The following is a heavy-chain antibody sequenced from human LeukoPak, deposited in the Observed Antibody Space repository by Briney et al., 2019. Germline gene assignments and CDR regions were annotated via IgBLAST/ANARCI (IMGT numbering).Heavy chain of an antibody. J-gene: IGHJ3*02. CDR2: IYYSGST. D-gene: IGHD3-22*01. CDR1: GGSISSGGYY. Sequence: PSETLSLTCTVSGGSISSGGYYWSWIRQHPGKGLEWIGYIYYSGSTYYNPSLKSRVTISVDTSKNQLSLKLSSVTAADTAVYYCARDWAYDSSGYYPNDAFDIWGQGTMVTVSS. V-gene: IGHV4-31*03. CDR3: ARDWAYDSSGYYPNDAFDI.